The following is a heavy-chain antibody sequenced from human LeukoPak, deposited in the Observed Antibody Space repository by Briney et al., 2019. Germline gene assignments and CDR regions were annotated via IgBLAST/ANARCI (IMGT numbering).Heavy chain of an antibody. J-gene: IGHJ4*02. V-gene: IGHV3-23*01. CDR1: GFTFSSYA. D-gene: IGHD3-10*01. Sequence: PGGSLRLSCAASGFTFSSYAMSWVRQAPGKGLEWVSAINGSGGSTYYADSVKGRFTISRDNSKNTLYLQMNSLRAEDTAVYYCAKDRMVRGVIRTCPDYWGQGTLVTVSS. CDR3: AKDRMVRGVIRTCPDY. CDR2: INGSGGST.